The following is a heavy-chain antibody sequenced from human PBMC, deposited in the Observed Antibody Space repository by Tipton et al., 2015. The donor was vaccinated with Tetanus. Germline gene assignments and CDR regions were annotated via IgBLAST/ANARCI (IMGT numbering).Heavy chain of an antibody. Sequence: TLSLTCAVYGGSFRGYYWSWIRQPPGKGLEWIGEINHSGSTNSNPSLKSRVTISVDTSKSQLSLKLSSVTAADTAVYYCARGNCSSTSCPPTLNWFDPWGQGTLVTVSS. CDR3: ARGNCSSTSCPPTLNWFDP. D-gene: IGHD2-2*01. CDR1: GGSFRGYY. V-gene: IGHV4-34*01. J-gene: IGHJ5*02. CDR2: INHSGST.